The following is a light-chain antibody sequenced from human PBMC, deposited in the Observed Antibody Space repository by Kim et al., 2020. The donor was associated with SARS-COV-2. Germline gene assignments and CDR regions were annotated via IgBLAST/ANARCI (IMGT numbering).Light chain of an antibody. CDR3: QQYKSYLYT. V-gene: IGKV1-5*03. Sequence: SAFVGDRVTITCRASQSISGWLAWYLQKPGKAPKLLIYKASTLESGVPSRFSGSGSRTEFTLTISSLQPDDFATYYCQQYKSYLYTFGQGTKLEI. J-gene: IGKJ2*01. CDR2: KAS. CDR1: QSISGW.